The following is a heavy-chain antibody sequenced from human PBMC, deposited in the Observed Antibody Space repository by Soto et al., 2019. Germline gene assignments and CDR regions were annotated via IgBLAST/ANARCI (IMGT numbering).Heavy chain of an antibody. J-gene: IGHJ2*01. CDR1: GGSISSGDYY. CDR3: ARAFSGYSSSWYLVWYFDL. D-gene: IGHD6-13*01. Sequence: SETLSLTCTVSGGSISSGDYYWSWIRQPPGKGLEWIGYIYYSGGTYYNPSLKSRVTISVDTSKNQFSLKLSSVTAADTAVYYCARAFSGYSSSWYLVWYFDLWGRGTLVTVSS. V-gene: IGHV4-30-4*01. CDR2: IYYSGGT.